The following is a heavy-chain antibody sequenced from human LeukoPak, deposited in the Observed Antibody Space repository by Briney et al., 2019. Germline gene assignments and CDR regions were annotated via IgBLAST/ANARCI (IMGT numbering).Heavy chain of an antibody. CDR1: GYTFTSYD. D-gene: IGHD5-18*01. Sequence: ASVKVSCKASGYTFTSYDINWVRQATGQGLEWMGWMNPNSGNTGYAQKFQGRVTMTKNTSISTAYMELSSLRSEDTAVYYCARIGTRYSYGYGRNWFDPWGQGTLVTVSS. V-gene: IGHV1-8*01. CDR3: ARIGTRYSYGYGRNWFDP. J-gene: IGHJ5*02. CDR2: MNPNSGNT.